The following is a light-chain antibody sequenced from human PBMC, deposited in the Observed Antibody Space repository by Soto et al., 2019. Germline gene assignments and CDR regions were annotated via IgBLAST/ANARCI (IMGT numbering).Light chain of an antibody. J-gene: IGKJ1*01. CDR2: DAS. V-gene: IGKV3-11*01. CDR3: QQRSNWPPTWT. Sequence: EIVLTQSPATLSLSPGERATLSCRASQSVSTYLAWYQQKPGQAPRLLIYDASKRATGIPVRFSGSGSGTAFTLPITSLEPEDFGVYYSQQRSNWPPTWTFGQGTKVDIK. CDR1: QSVSTY.